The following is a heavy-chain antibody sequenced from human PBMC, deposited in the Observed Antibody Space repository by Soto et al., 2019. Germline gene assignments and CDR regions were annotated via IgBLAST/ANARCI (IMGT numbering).Heavy chain of an antibody. CDR1: GGSISSSNW. CDR3: ARDSSSWYGDYYYGMDV. D-gene: IGHD6-13*01. V-gene: IGHV4-4*02. CDR2: IYHSGST. Sequence: SETLSLTCAVSGGSISSSNWWSWVRQPPGKGLEWIGEIYHSGSTNYNPSLKSRVTISVDKSKNQFSLKLSSVTAADTAVYYCARDSSSWYGDYYYGMDVWGQGTTVTVSS. J-gene: IGHJ6*02.